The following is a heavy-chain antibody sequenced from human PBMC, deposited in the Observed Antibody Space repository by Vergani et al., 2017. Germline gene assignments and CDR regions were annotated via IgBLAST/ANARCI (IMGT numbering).Heavy chain of an antibody. CDR2: ISGDGGST. D-gene: IGHD2-2*01. J-gene: IGHJ6*03. CDR1: GFTFDDYA. Sequence: EVQLVESGGGVVQPGGSLRLSCAASGFTFDDYAMHWVRQAPGKGLEWVSLISGDGGSTYYADSVKGRFTISRDNSKNSLYLQMNRLRTEDTALYYCAKDKYAEVPAPNYYMDVWGKGTTVTVSS. CDR3: AKDKYAEVPAPNYYMDV. V-gene: IGHV3-43*02.